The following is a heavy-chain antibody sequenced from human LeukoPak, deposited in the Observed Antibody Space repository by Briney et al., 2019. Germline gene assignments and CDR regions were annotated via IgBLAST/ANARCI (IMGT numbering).Heavy chain of an antibody. CDR2: ISYDGSNK. V-gene: IGHV3-30*18. CDR1: GFTFSSYG. CDR3: AKDRVVGATTSPPAY. D-gene: IGHD1-26*01. Sequence: PGRSLRLSCAASGFTFSSYGMHWVRQAPGKGLEWVAVISYDGSNKYYADSVKGRFTISRDNSKNTLYLQMNSLRAEDTAVYYCAKDRVVGATTSPPAYWGRGTLVTVSS. J-gene: IGHJ4*02.